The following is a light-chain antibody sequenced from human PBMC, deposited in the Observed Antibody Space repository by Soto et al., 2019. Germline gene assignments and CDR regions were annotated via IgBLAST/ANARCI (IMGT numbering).Light chain of an antibody. CDR2: DAS. V-gene: IGKV3-15*01. Sequence: EVGMTQSPATLSVSPGETATLSCRSSQSVGNGLAWYQQRPGQSPRLLIYDASMRATGIPARFSGSGYGTELTLTVSSLQSEDSAVYYCQQYNVRPPATFGQGTRLEIQ. CDR1: QSVGNG. J-gene: IGKJ5*01. CDR3: QQYNVRPPAT.